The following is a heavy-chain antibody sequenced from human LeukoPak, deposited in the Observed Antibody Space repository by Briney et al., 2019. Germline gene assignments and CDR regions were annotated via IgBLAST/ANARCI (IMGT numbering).Heavy chain of an antibody. CDR3: ARDEGGYYRSLYFAY. J-gene: IGHJ4*02. CDR1: GYTFTNYG. V-gene: IGHV1-18*01. D-gene: IGHD3-22*01. CDR2: ISTYRGNT. Sequence: GASVKVSCKASGYTFTNYGITWVRQAPGQGLEWMGWISTYRGNTNYAQKFQGRVTMTTDTSTSTAYMELRSLRSDDTAMYYCARDEGGYYRSLYFAYWGQGTLVIVSS.